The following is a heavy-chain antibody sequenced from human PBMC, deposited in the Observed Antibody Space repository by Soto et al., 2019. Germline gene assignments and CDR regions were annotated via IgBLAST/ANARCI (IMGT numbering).Heavy chain of an antibody. J-gene: IGHJ3*02. CDR3: ARDRGYSALDI. Sequence: EEQLVESGGGLVQPGGSLTLSCAASGFSFSTSWMDWVRQAPGKGLEWVAMTNPDENEKYYVDSVKGRFTISRDNDRNSLFLQKSSLRDEDTAVYYCARDRGYSALDIWGRGTIVTVSP. D-gene: IGHD5-18*01. V-gene: IGHV3-7*01. CDR1: GFSFSTSW. CDR2: TNPDENEK.